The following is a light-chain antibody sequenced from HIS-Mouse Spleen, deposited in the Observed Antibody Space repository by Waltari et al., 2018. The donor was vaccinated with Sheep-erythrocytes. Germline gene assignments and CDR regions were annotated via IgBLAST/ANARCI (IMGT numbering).Light chain of an antibody. CDR1: SSNIGNNY. CDR2: DKN. J-gene: IGLJ3*02. Sequence: QSVLTQPPSVSAAPGQKVTISCSGSSSNIGNNYVSWYQQLPGQAPKLLIYDKNKRPSGIPDRFSGSKSGTSATLGITGLQTGDEADYYCGTWDSSLSAGRVFGGGTKLTVL. CDR3: GTWDSSLSAGRV. V-gene: IGLV1-51*01.